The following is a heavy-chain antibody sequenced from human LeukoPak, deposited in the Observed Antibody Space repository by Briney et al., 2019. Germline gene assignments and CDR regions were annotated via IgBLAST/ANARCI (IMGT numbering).Heavy chain of an antibody. V-gene: IGHV4-39*02. CDR2: MYYRGTT. Sequence: SGTLSLTCSVSGGSISSSSYHWGWIRQSPERGLEWIGSMYYRGTTYENPSLKSRLTLSIDTSNNEFSLKLTSVTAADTAVYYCAREYSRSVVAGSRPDLWGQGLLVTVSS. CDR1: GGSISSSSYH. CDR3: AREYSRSVVAGSRPDL. D-gene: IGHD2-21*01. J-gene: IGHJ4*02.